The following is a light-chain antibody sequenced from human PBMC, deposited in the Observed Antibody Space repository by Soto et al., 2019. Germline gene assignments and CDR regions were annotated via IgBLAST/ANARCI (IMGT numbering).Light chain of an antibody. CDR3: QQFNSKVWT. Sequence: DIQMTQSPSTLSASVGDTVTITCRASQSVSRWLNWYQQKSGKAPRLLIYEASNSEIGVPSRFSGSGSGTEFILTINSLQPADSATYYCQQFNSKVWTFGQGTKVEI. CDR2: EAS. CDR1: QSVSRW. J-gene: IGKJ1*01. V-gene: IGKV1-5*01.